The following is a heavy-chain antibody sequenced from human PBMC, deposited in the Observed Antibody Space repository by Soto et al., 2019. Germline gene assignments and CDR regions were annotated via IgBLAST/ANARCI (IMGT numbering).Heavy chain of an antibody. CDR3: SRLPTLVVPAALILAT. J-gene: IGHJ5*02. Sequence: GESLKISCKASGYIFIDYWIGWARQMPGKGLEWMGIVYPRDSDTRYSPSFQGQVTISADGSTGTAFLQWRSLKASDTALYYCSRLPTLVVPAALILATWGQGTRVTVSS. CDR1: GYIFIDYW. CDR2: VYPRDSDT. V-gene: IGHV5-51*01. D-gene: IGHD2-2*01.